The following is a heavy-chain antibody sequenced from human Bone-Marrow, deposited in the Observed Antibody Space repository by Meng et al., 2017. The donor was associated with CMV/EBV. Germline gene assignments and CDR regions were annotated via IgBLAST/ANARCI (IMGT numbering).Heavy chain of an antibody. D-gene: IGHD2-15*01. CDR1: GFTCSSYA. J-gene: IGHJ4*02. CDR3: ARGLVVVAAIALDY. CDR2: ISYDGSNK. Sequence: GASQKISCAASGFTCSSYAMHWVRQAPGKGLEWVAVISYDGSNKYYADSVKGRFTISRENSKNTLYLQMNSLRAEDTAVYYRARGLVVVAAIALDYWGQGTLVTVSS. V-gene: IGHV3-30-3*01.